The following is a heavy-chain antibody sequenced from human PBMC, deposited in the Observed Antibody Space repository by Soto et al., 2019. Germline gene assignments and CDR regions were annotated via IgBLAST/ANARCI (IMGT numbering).Heavy chain of an antibody. D-gene: IGHD1-26*01. CDR2: TRNKANSYTT. J-gene: IGHJ4*02. Sequence: EVQLVESGGGLVQPGGSLRLSCAASGFTFSDHYMDWVRQAPGKGLEWVGRTRNKANSYTTEYAASVKGRFTISRDDSKNSLYLQMNSLKTEDTAVYYRARVEYSGSYYFDYWGQGTLVTVSS. CDR1: GFTFSDHY. CDR3: ARVEYSGSYYFDY. V-gene: IGHV3-72*01.